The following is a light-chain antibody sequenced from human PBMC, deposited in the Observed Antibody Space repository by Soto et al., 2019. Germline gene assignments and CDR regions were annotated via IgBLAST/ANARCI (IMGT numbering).Light chain of an antibody. CDR2: DAS. V-gene: IGKV1-5*01. CDR1: QSLTNW. J-gene: IGKJ1*01. Sequence: DIQMTQSPSTLSASVGDRVTITCRASQSLTNWLAWYQQKPGKAPKLLIYDASSLASGVPSRFSGSASGTEFTLTISNLQPDDFATYYCQHYRTFGQGTKVEIK. CDR3: QHYRT.